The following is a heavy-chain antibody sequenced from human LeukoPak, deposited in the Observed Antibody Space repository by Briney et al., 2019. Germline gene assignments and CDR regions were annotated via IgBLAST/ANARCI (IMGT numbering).Heavy chain of an antibody. CDR1: GFTFSSYS. CDR2: ISSSSSYI. Sequence: GGSLRLSCAASGFTFSSYSMNWVRQAPGKGLEWVSSISSSSSYIYYADSVKGRFTISRDNSKNTLYLQMNSLRAEDTAVYYCAKDGALVGATGFDYWGQGTLVTVSS. CDR3: AKDGALVGATGFDY. V-gene: IGHV3-21*04. D-gene: IGHD1-26*01. J-gene: IGHJ4*02.